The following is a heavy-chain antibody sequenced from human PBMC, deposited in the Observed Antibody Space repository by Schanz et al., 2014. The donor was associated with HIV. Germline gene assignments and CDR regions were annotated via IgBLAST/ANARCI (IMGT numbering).Heavy chain of an antibody. V-gene: IGHV1-69*01. CDR1: GGTFINNA. CDR3: ARDSPVAAGTLDY. CDR2: IIPLFGTS. D-gene: IGHD6-13*01. J-gene: IGHJ4*02. Sequence: QVQLVQSGAEVKKPGSSVKVFCRASGGTFINNAFSWVRQAPGQGLEWMGGIIPLFGTSNYAQKFQGRATITADESTSTAYMELSSLRSEDTAVYYCARDSPVAAGTLDYWGQGTLVTVSS.